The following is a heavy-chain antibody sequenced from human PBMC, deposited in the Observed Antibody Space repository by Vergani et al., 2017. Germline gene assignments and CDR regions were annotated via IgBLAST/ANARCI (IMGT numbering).Heavy chain of an antibody. V-gene: IGHV1-24*01. J-gene: IGHJ4*02. CDR1: GYSLTELT. CDR2: FDPEHGEV. CDR3: AVVSYYYDSSCYYLDY. Sequence: QVQLVQSGSEVRKPGASVKVSCQVSGYSLTELTIHWGRQAPGKGVEWMGGFDPEHGEVTFTHHIQGRVTMTEDRSTDTAYMERSSLRPEDTALYYYAVVSYYYDSSCYYLDYWGQGTLVTVSS. D-gene: IGHD3-22*01.